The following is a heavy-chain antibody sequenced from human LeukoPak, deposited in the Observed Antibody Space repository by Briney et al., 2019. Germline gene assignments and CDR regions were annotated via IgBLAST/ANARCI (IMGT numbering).Heavy chain of an antibody. CDR2: IASDGSST. V-gene: IGHV3-74*01. Sequence: PGGSLRLSCAASGFTFSSYWMNWVRQAPGKGLVWVSRIASDGSSTTYADSVKGRFSISRDNAKNSLYLQMNSLRAEDTAVYYCARDRPIYFYYYYGMDVWGQGTTVTVSS. CDR1: GFTFSSYW. CDR3: ARDRPIYFYYYYGMDV. D-gene: IGHD2-2*02. J-gene: IGHJ6*02.